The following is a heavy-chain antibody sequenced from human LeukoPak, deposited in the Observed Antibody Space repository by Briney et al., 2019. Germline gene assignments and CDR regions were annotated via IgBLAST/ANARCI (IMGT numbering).Heavy chain of an antibody. D-gene: IGHD4/OR15-4a*01. Sequence: SETLSLTCTVSGGSISGSSYYWGWIRQPPGKGLEWIGSIYYSGSTYYNPSLKSRVTISVDTSKNQFSLKLNSVTATDTAVYYCARHRVPYWYFDLWGRGTLVTVSS. CDR1: GGSISGSSYY. J-gene: IGHJ2*01. CDR3: ARHRVPYWYFDL. CDR2: IYYSGST. V-gene: IGHV4-39*01.